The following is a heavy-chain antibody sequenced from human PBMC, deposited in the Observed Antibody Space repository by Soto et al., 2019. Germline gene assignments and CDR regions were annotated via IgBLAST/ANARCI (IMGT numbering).Heavy chain of an antibody. CDR1: GYSFTSYW. J-gene: IGHJ6*02. V-gene: IGHV5-51*01. D-gene: IGHD2-15*01. CDR2: IYPGDSDT. Sequence: PGESLKISCKGSGYSFTSYWIGWVRQIPGKGLEWMGIIYPGDSDTRYSPSFQGQVTISADKSISTAYLQWSSLKASDTAMYYCARRGGVVRNFYHYYYGMDVWGQGTTVTVSS. CDR3: ARRGGVVRNFYHYYYGMDV.